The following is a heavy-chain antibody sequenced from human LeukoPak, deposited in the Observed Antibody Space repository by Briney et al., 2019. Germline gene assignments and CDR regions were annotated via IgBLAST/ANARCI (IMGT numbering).Heavy chain of an antibody. Sequence: ALSLSCAASGFTFDDYALFWVRPAPGKGLEWVSGINWNSGSVDFADSVKGRFTTSRDNAKNSLYLQMNSLRAEDTAFYCAKGTGGYYGPFDSWGQGTLVTVSS. CDR2: INWNSGSV. D-gene: IGHD3-22*01. J-gene: IGHJ4*02. CDR3: AKGTGGYYGPFDS. V-gene: IGHV3-9*01. CDR1: GFTFDDYA.